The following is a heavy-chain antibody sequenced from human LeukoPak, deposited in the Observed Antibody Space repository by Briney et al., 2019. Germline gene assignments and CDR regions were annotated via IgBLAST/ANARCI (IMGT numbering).Heavy chain of an antibody. Sequence: SLRLSCAASGFTFDDYGMHWIRQAPGKGLEWVSGITWNSGTIGYADTVKGRFTISRDNAKNSLYLQMNSLRAEDTALYYCTKESYSYDRSANYHIDYWGQGTLVTVSS. CDR1: GFTFDDYG. CDR3: TKESYSYDRSANYHIDY. V-gene: IGHV3-9*01. J-gene: IGHJ4*02. CDR2: ITWNSGTI. D-gene: IGHD3-22*01.